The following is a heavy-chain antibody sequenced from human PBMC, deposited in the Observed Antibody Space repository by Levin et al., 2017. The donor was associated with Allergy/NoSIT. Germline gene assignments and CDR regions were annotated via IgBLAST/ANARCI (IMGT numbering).Heavy chain of an antibody. CDR2: IYHSGST. V-gene: IGHV4-4*02. D-gene: IGHD3-3*01. CDR3: ASEFHFGRGAFDI. J-gene: IGHJ3*02. Sequence: SETLSLTCAVSGGSISSSNWWSWVRQPPGKGLEWIGEIYHSGSTNYNPSLKSRVTISVDKSKNQFSLKLSSVTAADTAVYYCASEFHFGRGAFDIWGQGTMVTVSS. CDR1: GGSISSSNW.